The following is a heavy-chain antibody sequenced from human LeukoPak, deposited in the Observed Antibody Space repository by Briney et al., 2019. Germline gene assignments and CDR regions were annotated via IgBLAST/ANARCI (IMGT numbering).Heavy chain of an antibody. CDR2: ISYDGSNK. D-gene: IGHD3-10*01. Sequence: GGSLRLSCAASGFTFSSYGMHWVRQAPGKGLEWVAVISYDGSNKYYADSVKGRFTISRDNSKNTLYLQMNSLRAEDRAVYYCAKLHGSGSYGYFDYWGQGTLVTVSS. CDR1: GFTFSSYG. J-gene: IGHJ4*02. V-gene: IGHV3-30*18. CDR3: AKLHGSGSYGYFDY.